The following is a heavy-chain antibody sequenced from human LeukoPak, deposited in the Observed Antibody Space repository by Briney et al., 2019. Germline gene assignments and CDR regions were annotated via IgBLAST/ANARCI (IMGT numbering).Heavy chain of an antibody. CDR3: ARLYYDILTGYYPSDLYC. V-gene: IGHV1-18*01. Sequence: ASVKVSCKASGYTFTSYGISWLRQAPGQGLEWMGWISAYNGNTNYAQKLQGRVTMTTDTSTSTAYMELRSLRSDDTAVYYCARLYYDILTGYYPSDLYCWGQGTLVTVSS. D-gene: IGHD3-9*01. J-gene: IGHJ4*02. CDR2: ISAYNGNT. CDR1: GYTFTSYG.